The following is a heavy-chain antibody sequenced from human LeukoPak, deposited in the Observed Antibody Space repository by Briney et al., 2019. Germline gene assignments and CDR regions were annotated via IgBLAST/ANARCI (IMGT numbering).Heavy chain of an antibody. CDR2: ISSSSSYI. CDR3: AREGDSSGYYFDY. V-gene: IGHV3-21*01. Sequence: GGSLRLSCAASGFTFSSCSMNWVRQAPGKGLEWVSSISSSSSYIYYADSVKGRFTISIDNAKNSLYLQMNSLRAEDTAVYYCAREGDSSGYYFDYWGQGTLVTVSS. CDR1: GFTFSSCS. D-gene: IGHD3-22*01. J-gene: IGHJ4*02.